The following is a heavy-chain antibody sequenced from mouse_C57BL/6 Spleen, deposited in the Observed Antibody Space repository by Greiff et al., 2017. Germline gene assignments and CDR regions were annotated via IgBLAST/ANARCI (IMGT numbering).Heavy chain of an antibody. V-gene: IGHV1-26*01. CDR1: GYTFTDYY. Sequence: EVKLMDSGPELVKPGASVKISCKASGYTFTDYYMNWVKQSHGKSLEWIGDINPNNGGTSYNQKFKGKATLTVDKSSSTAYMELRSLTSEDSAVYYCARFYFDVWGTGTTVTVSS. CDR2: INPNNGGT. CDR3: ARFYFDV. J-gene: IGHJ1*03.